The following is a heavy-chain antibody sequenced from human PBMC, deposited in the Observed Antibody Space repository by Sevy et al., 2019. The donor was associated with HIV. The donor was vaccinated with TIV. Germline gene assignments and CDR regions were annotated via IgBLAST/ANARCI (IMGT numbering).Heavy chain of an antibody. J-gene: IGHJ6*03. V-gene: IGHV4-38-2*02. CDR2: IYYSGST. D-gene: IGHD6-19*01. Sequence: SETLSLTCAVSGYSISSGYYWGWIRQPPGKGLEWIGSIYYSGSTYYNPSLKSRVTISVDTSKNQFSLKLSSVTAADTAVYYCARDLGSGWPDYYYYYMDVWGIGTTVTVSS. CDR1: GYSISSGYY. CDR3: ARDLGSGWPDYYYYYMDV.